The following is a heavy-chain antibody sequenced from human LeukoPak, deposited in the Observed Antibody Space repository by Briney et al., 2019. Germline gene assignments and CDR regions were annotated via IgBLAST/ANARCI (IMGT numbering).Heavy chain of an antibody. CDR3: ARHGSGSYYNY. Sequence: GGSLRLSCAASGFTVSSNYMSWVRQAPGKGLEWVSVIYSGGSTYYTDSVKGRFTISRDNSKNTLYLQMNSLRAEDTAVYYCARHGSGSYYNYWGQGTLVTVSS. CDR1: GFTVSSNY. D-gene: IGHD3-10*01. J-gene: IGHJ4*02. CDR2: IYSGGST. V-gene: IGHV3-66*04.